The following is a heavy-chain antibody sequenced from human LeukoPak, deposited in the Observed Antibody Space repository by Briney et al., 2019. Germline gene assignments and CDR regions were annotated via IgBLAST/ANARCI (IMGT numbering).Heavy chain of an antibody. J-gene: IGHJ6*02. CDR2: INHSGST. V-gene: IGHV4-34*01. CDR3: ARGMRYYGSGSRPYYYYGMDV. CDR1: GGSFSGYY. Sequence: SETLSLTCAVYGGSFSGYYWSWIRQPPGKGLEWIGEINHSGSTNYNPSLKSRVTISVDTSKNQFSLKLSSVTAADTAVYYCARGMRYYGSGSRPYYYYGMDVWGQGTTVTVSS. D-gene: IGHD3-10*01.